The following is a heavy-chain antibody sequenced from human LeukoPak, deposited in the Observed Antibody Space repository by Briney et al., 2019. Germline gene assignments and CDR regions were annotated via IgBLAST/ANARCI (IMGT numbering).Heavy chain of an antibody. J-gene: IGHJ5*02. CDR1: GGSISSGGYY. CDR3: ARRPGGVVVPAAASRWFDP. V-gene: IGHV4-30-2*01. Sequence: SQTLSLTCTVSGGSISSGGYYWSWIRQPPGKGLEWIGEIYHSGSTNYNPSLKSRVTISVDKSKNQFSLKLSSVTAADTAVYYCARRPGGVVVPAAASRWFDPWGQGTLVTVSS. CDR2: IYHSGST. D-gene: IGHD2-2*01.